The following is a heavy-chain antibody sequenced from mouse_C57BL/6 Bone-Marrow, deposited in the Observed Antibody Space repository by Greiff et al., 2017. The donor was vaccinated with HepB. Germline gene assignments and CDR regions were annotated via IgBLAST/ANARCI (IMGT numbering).Heavy chain of an antibody. Sequence: QVQLQQSGPGLVQPSQSLSITCTVSGFSLTSYGVHWVRQSPGKGLEWLGVIWSGGSTDYNAAFISRLSISKDNSKSQVFFKMNSLQADDTAIYYCARNSGSSFYAMDYWGQGTSVTVSS. J-gene: IGHJ4*01. V-gene: IGHV2-2*01. CDR2: IWSGGST. CDR1: GFSLTSYG. D-gene: IGHD1-1*01. CDR3: ARNSGSSFYAMDY.